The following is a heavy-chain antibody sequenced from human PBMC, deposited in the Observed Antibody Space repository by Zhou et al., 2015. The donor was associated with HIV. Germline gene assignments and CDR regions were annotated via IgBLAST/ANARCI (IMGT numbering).Heavy chain of an antibody. CDR3: AKDARGGVVVITPGYFDY. CDR1: GFTFDDYA. Sequence: EVQLVESGGGLVQPGRSLRLSCAASGFTFDDYAMHWVRQAPGKGLEWVSLISWDGGSTYYADSVKGRFTISRDNSKNSLYLQMNSLRAEDTALYYCAKDARGGVVVITPGYFDYWGQGTLVTVSS. CDR2: ISWDGGST. V-gene: IGHV3-43D*04. J-gene: IGHJ4*02. D-gene: IGHD3-22*01.